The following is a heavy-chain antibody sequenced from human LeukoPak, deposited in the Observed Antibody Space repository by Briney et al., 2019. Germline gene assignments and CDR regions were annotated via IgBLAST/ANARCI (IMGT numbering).Heavy chain of an antibody. J-gene: IGHJ4*02. D-gene: IGHD2-2*01. CDR1: GFTFSSYS. Sequence: GGSLRLSCAASGFTFSSYSMNWVRQAPGKGLEWVSSISSSSSYIYYADSVKGRFTISRDNAKNSLYLQMDSLSAEDTAVYYCARDAHCSSTSCSSAYWGQGTLVTVSS. V-gene: IGHV3-21*01. CDR2: ISSSSSYI. CDR3: ARDAHCSSTSCSSAY.